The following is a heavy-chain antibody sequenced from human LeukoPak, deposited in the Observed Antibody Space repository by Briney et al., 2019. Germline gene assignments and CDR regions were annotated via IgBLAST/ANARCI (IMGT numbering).Heavy chain of an antibody. CDR3: AKGAIPDWLFFSYFDY. CDR1: GFTFSSYA. CDR2: ISGSGGST. Sequence: PGGSLRLSCAASGFTFSSYAMSWVRQAPGKGLEWVSAISGSGGSTYYADSVKGRFTISRDNSKNTLYLQMNSLRAEDTAVYYCAKGAIPDWLFFSYFDYWGQGTLVTVSS. V-gene: IGHV3-23*01. D-gene: IGHD3/OR15-3a*01. J-gene: IGHJ4*02.